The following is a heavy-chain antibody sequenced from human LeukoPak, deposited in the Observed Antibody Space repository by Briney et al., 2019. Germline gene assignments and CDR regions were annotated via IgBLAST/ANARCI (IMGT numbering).Heavy chain of an antibody. CDR2: IYYSGST. CDR3: ARENAGGWFDP. V-gene: IGHV4-59*01. D-gene: IGHD3-10*01. CDR1: GGSISSYC. J-gene: IGHJ5*02. Sequence: SETLSLTCTVSGGSISSYCWSWIRQPPGKGLEWIGYIYYSGSTNYNPSLKSRVTISVDTSKNQFSLKLSSVTAADTAVYYCARENAGGWFDPWGQGTLVTVSS.